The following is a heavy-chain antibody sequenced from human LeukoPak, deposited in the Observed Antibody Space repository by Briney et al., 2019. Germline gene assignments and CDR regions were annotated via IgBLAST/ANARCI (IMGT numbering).Heavy chain of an antibody. CDR1: GFTFSSYS. V-gene: IGHV3-21*01. J-gene: IGHJ5*02. CDR2: ISSSSSYI. CDR3: ARVQGPWDFWSGYYTGIEKNWFDP. D-gene: IGHD3-3*01. Sequence: GGSLSLSCAASGFTFSSYSMNWVRQAPGKGLEWVSSISSSSSYIYYADSVKGRFTISRDNAKNSLYLQMDSLRAEDTAVYYCARVQGPWDFWSGYYTGIEKNWFDPWGQGTLVTVSS.